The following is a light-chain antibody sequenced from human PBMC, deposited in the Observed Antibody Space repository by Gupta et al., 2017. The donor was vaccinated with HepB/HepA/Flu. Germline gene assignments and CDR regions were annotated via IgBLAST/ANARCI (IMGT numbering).Light chain of an antibody. CDR2: SAS. J-gene: IGKJ4*01. Sequence: DIQMTQSPSSLSASVGDTVTITCRASQTIYTYLNWYQHKPGNAPKLLIFSASYLQSGVPSRFSGSGSGTDFTLTISSLQPEDFATYYCQRSDRPPLTFGGGTKVEVK. V-gene: IGKV1-39*01. CDR3: QRSDRPPLT. CDR1: QTIYTY.